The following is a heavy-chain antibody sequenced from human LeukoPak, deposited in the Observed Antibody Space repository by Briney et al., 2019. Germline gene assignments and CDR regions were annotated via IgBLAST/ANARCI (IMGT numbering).Heavy chain of an antibody. D-gene: IGHD3-10*01. Sequence: PSETLALTCTVYGGCISSGGYYWGWIRQHPGKGLEWIGYIYYSGSTYYNPSLKSRVTISVDTSKNQFSLKLSSVTAADTAVYYCARGRLDSMVRGVIAFDPWGQGTLVTVSS. CDR1: GGCISSGGYY. J-gene: IGHJ5*02. CDR2: IYYSGST. V-gene: IGHV4-31*03. CDR3: ARGRLDSMVRGVIAFDP.